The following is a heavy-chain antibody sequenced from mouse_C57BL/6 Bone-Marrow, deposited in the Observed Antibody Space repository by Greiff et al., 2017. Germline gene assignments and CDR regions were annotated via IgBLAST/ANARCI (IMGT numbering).Heavy chain of an antibody. Sequence: VQLHQPGAELVKPGASVKLSCKASGYTFTSYWMHWVKQRPGQGLEWIGMIHPNSGSTNYNEKFKSKATLTVANSSRTAYMQLSSLTSEDSAVDYCARFSFYYGSYFDYWGQGTTLTVSS. CDR1: GYTFTSYW. J-gene: IGHJ2*01. CDR2: IHPNSGST. V-gene: IGHV1-64*01. CDR3: ARFSFYYGSYFDY. D-gene: IGHD1-1*01.